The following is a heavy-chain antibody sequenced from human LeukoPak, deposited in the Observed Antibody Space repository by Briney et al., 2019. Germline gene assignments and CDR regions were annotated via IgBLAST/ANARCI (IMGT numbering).Heavy chain of an antibody. V-gene: IGHV4-39*07. J-gene: IGHJ6*02. CDR2: INHSGST. CDR3: ARGFGRYQLISSYYGMDV. CDR1: GGSISSSSYY. D-gene: IGHD2-2*01. Sequence: SETLSLTCTVSGGSISSSSYYWGWIRQPPGKGLEWIGEINHSGSTNYNPSLKSRVTISVDTSKNQFSLKLSSVTAADTAVYYCARGFGRYQLISSYYGMDVWGQGTTVTVSS.